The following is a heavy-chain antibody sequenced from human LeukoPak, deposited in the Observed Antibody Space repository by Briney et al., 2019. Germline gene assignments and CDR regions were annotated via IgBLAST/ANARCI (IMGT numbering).Heavy chain of an antibody. D-gene: IGHD3-9*01. CDR2: IYYSGST. CDR1: GGSISSGGYY. CDR3: ASYYDILTGYYYYFDY. J-gene: IGHJ4*02. Sequence: PSETLSLTCTVSGGSISSGGYYWSWTRQHPGKGLEWIGYIYYSGSTYYNPSLKSRVTISVDTSKNQFSLKLSSVTVADTAVYYCASYYDILTGYYYYFDYWGQGTLVTVSS. V-gene: IGHV4-31*03.